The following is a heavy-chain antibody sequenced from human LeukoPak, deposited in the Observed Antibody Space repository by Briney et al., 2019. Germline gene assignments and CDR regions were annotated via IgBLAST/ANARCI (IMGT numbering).Heavy chain of an antibody. CDR1: GFTYSRHG. V-gene: IGHV3-33*01. CDR2: ISYDGNNE. Sequence: PGGSLRLSCAASGFTYSRHGTNWVRQAPGKGLEWVAVISYDGNNEYYMDSVKGRFTISRDDSKNTVYLQMNSLRVEDTALYYCARGGGQWHVDYWGQGTLVTVSS. CDR3: ARGGGQWHVDY. D-gene: IGHD6-19*01. J-gene: IGHJ4*02.